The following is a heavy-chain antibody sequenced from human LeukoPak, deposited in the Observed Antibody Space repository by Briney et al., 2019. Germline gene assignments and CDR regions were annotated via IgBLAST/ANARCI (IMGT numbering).Heavy chain of an antibody. Sequence: GGSLRLSCAASRFTLSSYWMHWVRQVPGKGLVWVSCINSEGSSTNYADSVKGRFTISRDNAKNTLFLQMNSLRAEDRAVYYCARDSRDCRGGSCYPDYWGQGTLVTVSS. CDR2: INSEGSST. CDR3: ARDSRDCRGGSCYPDY. J-gene: IGHJ4*02. V-gene: IGHV3-74*01. CDR1: RFTLSSYW. D-gene: IGHD2-15*01.